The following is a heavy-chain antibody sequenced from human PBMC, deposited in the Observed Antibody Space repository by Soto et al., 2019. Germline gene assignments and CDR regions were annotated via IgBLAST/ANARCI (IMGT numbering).Heavy chain of an antibody. J-gene: IGHJ4*02. Sequence: EVQLLESGGDLVQPGGSLRLSCAASGFTFSNNAMSWVRQAPGKGLEWVSVITNTGGDALYADSVKGRFTISRDNSKNTLYLQMNSLRAEDTAIYYCARASGESYPGSRVFVSWGQGTRVTVSS. D-gene: IGHD3-10*01. V-gene: IGHV3-23*01. CDR2: ITNTGGDA. CDR3: ARASGESYPGSRVFVS. CDR1: GFTFSNNA.